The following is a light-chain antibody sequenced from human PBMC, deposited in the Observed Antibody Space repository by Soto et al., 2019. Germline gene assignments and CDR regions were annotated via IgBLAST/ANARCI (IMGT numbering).Light chain of an antibody. Sequence: SVLTQPPSASGSPGQSVTISCTGTSSDIGAYNYVSWYRQYPDKAPKLLVYQVTKRPSGVPDRFSGSKSGNTAALTVSGLQAEDEAVYYCSSYAGSLVVFGGGTKLTVL. CDR1: SSDIGAYNY. CDR2: QVT. CDR3: SSYAGSLVV. V-gene: IGLV2-8*01. J-gene: IGLJ2*01.